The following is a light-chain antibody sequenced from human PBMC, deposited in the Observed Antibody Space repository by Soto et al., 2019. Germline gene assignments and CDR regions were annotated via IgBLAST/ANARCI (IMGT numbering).Light chain of an antibody. V-gene: IGLV2-8*01. Sequence: QSVLAQPASVSGSPGQSITISCTGTSSDVGGYNYVSWYQQHPGKAPKLMIYDVSNRPSGVPDRFSGSKSGNTASLTVSGLQAEDEADYYCSSYAGSNNLGVFGTGTKVTVL. CDR1: SSDVGGYNY. J-gene: IGLJ1*01. CDR3: SSYAGSNNLGV. CDR2: DVS.